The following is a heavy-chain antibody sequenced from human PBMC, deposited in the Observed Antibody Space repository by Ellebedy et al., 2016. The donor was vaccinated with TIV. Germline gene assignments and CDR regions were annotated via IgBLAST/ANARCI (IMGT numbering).Heavy chain of an antibody. CDR2: IKQDGSEK. CDR1: GFTFSNYW. D-gene: IGHD6-13*01. CDR3: ARAIGAAGSF. J-gene: IGHJ4*02. V-gene: IGHV3-7*04. Sequence: GGSLRLXXAASGFTFSNYWMSWVRQAPGKGLEWVANIKQDGSEKYYVGSVKGRFTISRDNAKNSLYLQMNSLRAEDTAVYYCARAIGAAGSFWGQGTLVTVSS.